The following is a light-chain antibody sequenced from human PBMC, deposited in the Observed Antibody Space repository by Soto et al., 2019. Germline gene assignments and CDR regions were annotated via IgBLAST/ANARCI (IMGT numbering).Light chain of an antibody. J-gene: IGLJ3*02. CDR1: SSDVGGYNY. CDR3: SSYTTSSTLV. Sequence: QSVLTQPASVSGSPGQWVTISCTGTSSDVGGYNYVSWYQQHPGKDPKLMIYDVNNRPSGVSNRFSGSKSGNTASLTISGLRAEDEAHYYCSSYTTSSTLVFGGGTKLTVL. CDR2: DVN. V-gene: IGLV2-14*03.